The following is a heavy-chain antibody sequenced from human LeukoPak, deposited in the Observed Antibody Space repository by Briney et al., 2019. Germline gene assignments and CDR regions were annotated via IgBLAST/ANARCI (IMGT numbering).Heavy chain of an antibody. CDR2: INLTGST. D-gene: IGHD3-22*01. Sequence: PSETLSLTCAVYGGSFSGYYWSWIRQPPGKGLEWIGEINLTGSTNYNPSLKSRVTISVDTSKNQFSLKLSSVTAADTAVYYCARESYYYDSSGYYNWFDPWGQGTLVTVSS. CDR3: ARESYYYDSSGYYNWFDP. V-gene: IGHV4-34*01. CDR1: GGSFSGYY. J-gene: IGHJ5*02.